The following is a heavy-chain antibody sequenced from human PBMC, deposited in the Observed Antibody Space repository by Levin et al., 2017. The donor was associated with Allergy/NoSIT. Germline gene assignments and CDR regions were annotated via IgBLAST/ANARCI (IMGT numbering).Heavy chain of an antibody. CDR1: GFTFSSYG. D-gene: IGHD4-17*01. Sequence: GGSLRLSCAASGFTFSSYGMHWVRQAPGKGLEWVAVISYDGSNKYYADSVKGRFTISRDNSKNTLYLQMNSLRAEDTAVYYCAVRRLYGEPVTALDPWGQGTLVTVSS. V-gene: IGHV3-30*03. CDR2: ISYDGSNK. J-gene: IGHJ5*02. CDR3: AVRRLYGEPVTALDP.